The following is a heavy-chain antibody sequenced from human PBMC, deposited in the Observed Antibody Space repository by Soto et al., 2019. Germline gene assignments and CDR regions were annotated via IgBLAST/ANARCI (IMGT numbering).Heavy chain of an antibody. Sequence: EVQLVESGGGLVQPGGSLRLSCAASGFTFSNYWIHWVRQAPGKGLVWVSRIKGDGSTTNYAESVRGRITISRDNAKNTVHLQMRGLSDDDTGVYYCAGGNRGGYSLDYWGQGTLAADSS. J-gene: IGHJ4*02. D-gene: IGHD2-15*01. CDR3: AGGNRGGYSLDY. V-gene: IGHV3-74*01. CDR1: GFTFSNYW. CDR2: IKGDGSTT.